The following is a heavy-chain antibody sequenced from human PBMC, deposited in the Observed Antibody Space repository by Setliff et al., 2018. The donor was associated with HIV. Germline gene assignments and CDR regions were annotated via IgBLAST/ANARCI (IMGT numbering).Heavy chain of an antibody. D-gene: IGHD3-9*01. Sequence: GASVKVSCKASGYTFTGYDMHWVRQAPGQGLEWMGWINPNSGGTNYAQKFQGRVTMTRDTSISTAYMELSRLRSDDTAVYYCARGSLLGYFDWLFPDWGQGTLVTSPQ. CDR2: INPNSGGT. CDR1: GYTFTGYD. V-gene: IGHV1-2*02. J-gene: IGHJ4*02. CDR3: ARGSLLGYFDWLFPD.